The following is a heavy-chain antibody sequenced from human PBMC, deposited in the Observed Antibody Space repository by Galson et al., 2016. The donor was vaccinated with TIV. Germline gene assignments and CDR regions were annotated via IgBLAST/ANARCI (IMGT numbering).Heavy chain of an antibody. J-gene: IGHJ4*02. CDR2: FDPEDGKT. D-gene: IGHD3-22*01. CDR1: GYTLTEVA. CDR3: ATDVSTQYFDTSGYSPLGF. V-gene: IGHV1-24*01. Sequence: SVKVSCKVSGYTLTEVAMYWVRQAPGKGLEWMGGFDPEDGKTIYAQRFQGRVTMTEDTSTDTAYMELSSLRSEDTAVYYCATDVSTQYFDTSGYSPLGFWGQGSLVVVSS.